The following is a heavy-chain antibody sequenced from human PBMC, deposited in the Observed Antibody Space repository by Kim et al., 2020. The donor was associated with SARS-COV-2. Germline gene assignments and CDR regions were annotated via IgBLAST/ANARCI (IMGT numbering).Heavy chain of an antibody. CDR3: ARAYVDTAMVFDY. D-gene: IGHD5-18*01. CDR1: GFTFSSYS. Sequence: GGSLRLSCAASGFTFSSYSMNWVRQAPGKGLEWVSSISSSSSYIYYADSVKGRFTISRDNAKNSLYLQMNSLRAEDTAVYYCARAYVDTAMVFDYWGQGTLVTVSS. CDR2: ISSSSSYI. V-gene: IGHV3-21*01. J-gene: IGHJ4*02.